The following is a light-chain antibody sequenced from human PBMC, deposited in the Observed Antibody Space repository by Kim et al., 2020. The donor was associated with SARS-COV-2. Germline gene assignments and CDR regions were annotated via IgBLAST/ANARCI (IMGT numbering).Light chain of an antibody. CDR1: SSDVGGYNY. Sequence: GQSITISRTGTSSDVGGYNYVSWYQQHPGKAPKLMIYDVSNRPSGVSNRFSGSKSGNTASLTISGLQAEDEADYYCSSYTSSSTGVFGGGTQLTVL. V-gene: IGLV2-14*03. J-gene: IGLJ2*01. CDR2: DVS. CDR3: SSYTSSSTGV.